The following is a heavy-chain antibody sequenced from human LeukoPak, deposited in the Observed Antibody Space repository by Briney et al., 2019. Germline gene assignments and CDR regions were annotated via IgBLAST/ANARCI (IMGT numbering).Heavy chain of an antibody. Sequence: SVKVSCKASGFTFTSSAMQWVRQARGQRLEWIGWIVVGSGNTNYAQKFQERVTITRDMSTSTAYMELSSLRSEDTAVYYCAAAHEPPVLRYFDWLSWAKIPRPDPRYYYYYYGMDVWGQGTTVTVSS. CDR3: AAAHEPPVLRYFDWLSWAKIPRPDPRYYYYYYGMDV. D-gene: IGHD3-9*01. CDR2: IVVGSGNT. CDR1: GFTFTSSA. V-gene: IGHV1-58*02. J-gene: IGHJ6*02.